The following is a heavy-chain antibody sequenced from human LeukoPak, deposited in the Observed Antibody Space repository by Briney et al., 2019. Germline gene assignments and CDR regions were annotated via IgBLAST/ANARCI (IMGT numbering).Heavy chain of an antibody. CDR1: GGSISSYY. CDR3: GRGFEPYGDYGY. Sequence: PSETLSLTCTVSGGSISSYYWSWIRQPAGKGLEWIGRIYTSGSTNYKPSLKSRVTMSVDTSKNQFSLKLSSLTAPDPALYYCGRGFEPYGDYGYWGRGTLVPVSS. D-gene: IGHD4-17*01. CDR2: IYTSGST. J-gene: IGHJ4*02. V-gene: IGHV4-4*07.